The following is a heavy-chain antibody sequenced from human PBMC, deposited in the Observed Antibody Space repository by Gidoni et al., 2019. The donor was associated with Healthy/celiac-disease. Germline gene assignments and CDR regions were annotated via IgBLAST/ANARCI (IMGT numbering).Heavy chain of an antibody. V-gene: IGHV3-21*01. CDR2: ISSSSSYI. CDR1: GFTFSSYS. Sequence: EVQLVESGGGLVKPGGSLRLSCAASGFTFSSYSMNWVRQAPGKGLEWVSSISSSSSYIYYADSVKGRFTISRDNAKNSLYLQMNSLRAEDTAVYYCARDRVPYSSSWYGEYNWFDPWGQGTLVTVSS. D-gene: IGHD6-13*01. J-gene: IGHJ5*02. CDR3: ARDRVPYSSSWYGEYNWFDP.